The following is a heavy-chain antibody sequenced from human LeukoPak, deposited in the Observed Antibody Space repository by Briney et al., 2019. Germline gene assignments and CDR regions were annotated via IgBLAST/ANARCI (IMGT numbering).Heavy chain of an antibody. Sequence: GGSLRLSCAAFGFTLNDYWMHWVRQVPGTGLVWVSYINSDGTNTDYADSVKGRFTIFRDNAKKTLYLEMNSLRAEDTAVYYCVRQDCGSYLGGYWGQGTLVTVSS. D-gene: IGHD1-26*01. J-gene: IGHJ4*02. CDR2: INSDGTNT. CDR1: GFTLNDYW. V-gene: IGHV3-74*01. CDR3: VRQDCGSYLGGY.